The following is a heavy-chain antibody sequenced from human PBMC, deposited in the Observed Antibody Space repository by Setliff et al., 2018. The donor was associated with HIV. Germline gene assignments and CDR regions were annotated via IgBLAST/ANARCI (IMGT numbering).Heavy chain of an antibody. CDR1: GFDFNTAW. V-gene: IGHV3-15*07. Sequence: LSWVTSGFDFNTAWMNWVRQAPGKGLEWVGRFRSKRDGGAVEYAAPVKGIFSISRDDSEKSVYLQMNSLTTEDTAVYYCAADVPGPIAQIDYWGQVTQVTVS. J-gene: IGHJ4*01. CDR2: FRSKRDGGAV. CDR3: AADVPGPIAQIDY. D-gene: IGHD3-10*02.